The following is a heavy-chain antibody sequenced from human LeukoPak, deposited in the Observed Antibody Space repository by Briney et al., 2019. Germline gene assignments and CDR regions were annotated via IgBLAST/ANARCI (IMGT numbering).Heavy chain of an antibody. J-gene: IGHJ6*03. V-gene: IGHV3-23*01. CDR1: GFTFSSYA. Sequence: GGSLRLSCAASGFTFSSYAMSWVRQAPGKGLEWVSAISGSGGSTYYADSVKGRFTISRDNSKNTLYLQMNSLRAEDTAVYYCARRYYYDSSGYIYYYMDVWGKGTTVTVSS. CDR3: ARRYYYDSSGYIYYYMDV. D-gene: IGHD3-22*01. CDR2: ISGSGGST.